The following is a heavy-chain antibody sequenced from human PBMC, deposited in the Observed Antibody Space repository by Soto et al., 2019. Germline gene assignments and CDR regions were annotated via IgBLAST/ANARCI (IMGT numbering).Heavy chain of an antibody. CDR3: AKFTQQQPDPFDY. J-gene: IGHJ4*02. CDR1: GFTFSSYA. D-gene: IGHD6-13*01. Sequence: SLRLSCAASGFTFSSYAMSWVRQAPGKGLEWVSAISGSGGSTYYADSVKGRFTISRDNSKNTLYLQMNSLRAEDTAVYYCAKFTQQQPDPFDYWGQGTLVTVSS. V-gene: IGHV3-23*01. CDR2: ISGSGGST.